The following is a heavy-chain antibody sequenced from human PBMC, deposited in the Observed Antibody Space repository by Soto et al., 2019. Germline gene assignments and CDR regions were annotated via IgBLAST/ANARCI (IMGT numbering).Heavy chain of an antibody. CDR2: ISGVGYST. CDR1: GFSFNSFA. Sequence: EVQLLESGGGLVQPGGSLRLSCAASGFSFNSFAMSWVRQAPGKGLEWVSAISGVGYSTYYADSVKGRFTVSRDNSNNTHYLQMDSLRAEDTAVYYCAKSSGYYDSRARFDYWGQGSLVTVSS. J-gene: IGHJ4*02. V-gene: IGHV3-23*01. D-gene: IGHD3-22*01. CDR3: AKSSGYYDSRARFDY.